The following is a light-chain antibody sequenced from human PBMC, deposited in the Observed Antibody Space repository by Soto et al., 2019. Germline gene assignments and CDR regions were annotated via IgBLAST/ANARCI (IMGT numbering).Light chain of an antibody. J-gene: IGKJ3*01. Sequence: EIVLTLSPGTLSLSPGERATLSCRASQSVSSSYLAWYQQKPGQAPRLLIYGTSSRATGIPDRFSGSGSGTDFTLTISRLEPEDFAVYYCHQYGSSPFTFGPGTKVDIK. CDR3: HQYGSSPFT. CDR2: GTS. CDR1: QSVSSSY. V-gene: IGKV3-20*01.